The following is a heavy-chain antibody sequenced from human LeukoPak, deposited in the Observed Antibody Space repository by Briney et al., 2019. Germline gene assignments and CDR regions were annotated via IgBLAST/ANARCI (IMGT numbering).Heavy chain of an antibody. CDR1: GFTFSSYG. CDR2: IWYDGSNK. Sequence: GGSLRLSCAASGFTFSSYGMHWVRQAPGKGLEWVAVIWYDGSNKYYADSVKGRFTISRDNSKNTLYLQMNSLRAEDTAVYYCAKDLPEPYCSSTSCYGGYYYGMDVWGKGTTVTVSS. J-gene: IGHJ6*04. D-gene: IGHD2-2*01. V-gene: IGHV3-33*06. CDR3: AKDLPEPYCSSTSCYGGYYYGMDV.